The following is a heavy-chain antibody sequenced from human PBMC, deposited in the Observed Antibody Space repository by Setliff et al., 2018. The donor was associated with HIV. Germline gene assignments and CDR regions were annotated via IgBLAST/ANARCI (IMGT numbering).Heavy chain of an antibody. CDR3: AAGPFDWGQYF. CDR1: GYTFTDRF. J-gene: IGHJ4*01. V-gene: IGHV1-69-2*01. D-gene: IGHD3-16*01. CDR2: RYPRGDGT. Sequence: VKVSCKASGYTFTDRFITWFQQDPGKGLEWMGRRYPRGDGTIYAERFRGRLTFSADTSTHTGYMQLDNLKSEDTAMYFCAAGPFDWGQYFWGHGTLVTVS.